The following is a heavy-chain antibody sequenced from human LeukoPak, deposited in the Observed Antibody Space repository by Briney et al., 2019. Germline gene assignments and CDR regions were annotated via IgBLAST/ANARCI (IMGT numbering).Heavy chain of an antibody. D-gene: IGHD3-10*01. CDR3: ARYGSGTSYITNYFDY. CDR2: IWYGGSNK. CDR1: GFTFSSYG. V-gene: IGHV3-33*01. J-gene: IGHJ4*02. Sequence: GGSLRLSCAASGFTFSSYGMHWVRQAPGKGLEWVAVIWYGGSNKYYADSVKGRFTISRDNSKNTLYLQMNSLRAEDTAVYYCARYGSGTSYITNYFDYWGQGTLVTVSS.